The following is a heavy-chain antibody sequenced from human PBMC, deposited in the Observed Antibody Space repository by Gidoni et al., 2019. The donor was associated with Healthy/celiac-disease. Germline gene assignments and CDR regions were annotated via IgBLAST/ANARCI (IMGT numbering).Heavy chain of an antibody. D-gene: IGHD3-22*01. CDR1: GFNFSSYG. V-gene: IGHV3-30*18. CDR2: ISYDGSNK. J-gene: IGHJ4*02. CDR3: AKDHSSGYLAGNKANYFDY. Sequence: QVQLVESGGGVVQPGRSLRLSCAASGFNFSSYGMHFDSQAPGKGLEWVAVISYDGSNKYYADSVKGRFTISRDNSKNTLYLQMNSLRAEDTALYYCAKDHSSGYLAGNKANYFDYWGQGTLVTVSS.